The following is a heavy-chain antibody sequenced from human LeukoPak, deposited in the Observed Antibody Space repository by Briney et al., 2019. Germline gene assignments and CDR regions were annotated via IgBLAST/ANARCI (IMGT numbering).Heavy chain of an antibody. V-gene: IGHV3-7*01. Sequence: GGSLRLSCAASGFTLRSNWMSWVRQAPGKGLEWVANIKQDGSHKNYADSVKGRFTISRDNAKNSLYLQMNSLRAEDTAVYYCARAGGYRGYMDVWGKGTTVTISS. CDR2: IKQDGSHK. D-gene: IGHD1-1*01. CDR1: GFTLRSNW. J-gene: IGHJ6*03. CDR3: ARAGGYRGYMDV.